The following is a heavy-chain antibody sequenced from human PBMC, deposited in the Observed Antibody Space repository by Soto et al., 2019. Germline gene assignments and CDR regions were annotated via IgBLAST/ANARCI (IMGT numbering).Heavy chain of an antibody. J-gene: IGHJ6*02. D-gene: IGHD6-13*01. CDR1: GYTFTGYY. CDR2: INPNSGGT. CDR3: ARDLVRIAAAGTAPYYYGMDV. Sequence: ASVKVSCKASGYTFTGYYMHWVRQAPGQGLEWMGWINPNSGGTNYAQKFQGWVTMTRDTSISTAYMELSRLRSDDTAVYYCARDLVRIAAAGTAPYYYGMDVWGQGTTVTVSS. V-gene: IGHV1-2*04.